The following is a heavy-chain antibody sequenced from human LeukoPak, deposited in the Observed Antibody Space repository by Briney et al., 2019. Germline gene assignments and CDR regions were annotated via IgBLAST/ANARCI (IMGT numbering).Heavy chain of an antibody. V-gene: IGHV3-23*01. CDR1: GFTVSTNY. J-gene: IGHJ6*03. CDR3: AKDGPYYYYYYMDV. Sequence: GGSLRLSCAASGFTVSTNYMSWVRQAPGKGLEWVSAISGSGGSTYYADSVKGRFTISRDNSKNTLYLQMNSLRAEDTAVYYCAKDGPYYYYYYMDVWGKGTTVTISS. CDR2: ISGSGGST.